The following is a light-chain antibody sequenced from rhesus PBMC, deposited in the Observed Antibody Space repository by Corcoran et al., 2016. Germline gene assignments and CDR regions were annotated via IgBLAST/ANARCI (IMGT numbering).Light chain of an antibody. V-gene: IGKV1-32*04. CDR1: QDISSY. J-gene: IGKJ2*01. CDR2: YTD. Sequence: DIQMSQSPSSLSASVGDRVTITCRASQDISSYLNWYQQKPGKAPKLLIDYTDSLASGVPARLSGRGSETDFTLTISSLQPEDFAIYYCQQGNSGPYTFGQGTLVEIK. CDR3: QQGNSGPYT.